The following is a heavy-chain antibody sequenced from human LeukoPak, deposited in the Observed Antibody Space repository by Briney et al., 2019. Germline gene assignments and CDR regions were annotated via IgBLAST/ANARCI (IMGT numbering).Heavy chain of an antibody. CDR3: VKDSSSGWYGTFDI. Sequence: PGGSLRLSCSASGFTFSSYAMHWVRQAPGKRLEYVSAISSNGGSTYYADSVKGRLTISRDNSKNTLYLQMSSLRAEDTAVYYCVKDSSSGWYGTFDIWGQGTMVTVSS. CDR2: ISSNGGST. V-gene: IGHV3-64D*06. J-gene: IGHJ3*02. D-gene: IGHD6-19*01. CDR1: GFTFSSYA.